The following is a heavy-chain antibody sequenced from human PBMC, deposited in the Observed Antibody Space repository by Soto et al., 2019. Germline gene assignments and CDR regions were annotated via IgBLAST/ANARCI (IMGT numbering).Heavy chain of an antibody. V-gene: IGHV1-69*13. CDR3: ARSAPFDIYAITPVEF. D-gene: IGHD3-9*01. Sequence: GASVKVSCKASGGSFSSYAISWVRQAPGQGLEWMGGIIPVFGTANYAQKFQGRVTITADESTSTVYMELSSLRSEDTATYYCARSAPFDIYAITPVEFWGQGTLVTVSS. J-gene: IGHJ4*02. CDR2: IIPVFGTA. CDR1: GGSFSSYA.